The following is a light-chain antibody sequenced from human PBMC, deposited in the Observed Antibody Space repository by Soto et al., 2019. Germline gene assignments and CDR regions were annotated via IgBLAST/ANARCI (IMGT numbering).Light chain of an antibody. J-gene: IGKJ4*01. CDR2: AAS. V-gene: IGKV3D-20*02. CDR1: QSVSSSY. Sequence: EIVLTQSPGTLSLSPGERAPLSCRASQSVSSSYLAWYQQKPGQAPRLLIYAASNRATGIPARFSGSGSGTDFTLTISSLEPEDFAVYYCQQRYDWPLTFGGGTKVDIK. CDR3: QQRYDWPLT.